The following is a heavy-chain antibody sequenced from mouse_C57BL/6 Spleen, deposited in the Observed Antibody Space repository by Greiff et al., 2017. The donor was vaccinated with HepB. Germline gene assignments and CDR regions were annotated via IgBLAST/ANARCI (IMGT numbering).Heavy chain of an antibody. Sequence: EVKVVESGGGLVKPGGSLKLSCAASGFTFSSYAMSWVRQTPEKRLEWVATISDGGSYTYYPDNVKGRFTISRDNAKNNLYLQMSHLKSEDTAMYNCARSYGNYAYYFDYWGQGTTLTVSS. V-gene: IGHV5-4*03. D-gene: IGHD2-10*02. CDR2: ISDGGSYT. CDR3: ARSYGNYAYYFDY. CDR1: GFTFSSYA. J-gene: IGHJ2*01.